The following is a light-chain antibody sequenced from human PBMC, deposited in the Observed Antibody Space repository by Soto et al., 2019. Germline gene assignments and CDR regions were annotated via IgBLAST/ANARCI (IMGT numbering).Light chain of an antibody. V-gene: IGKV1-6*01. J-gene: IGKJ2*01. CDR3: LQDYDFPYT. CDR2: APS. CDR1: HNIRDD. Sequence: IQMTQSPTSLSASVGDRVTITCRASHNIRDDLGWYQQKPGKDPKLLIYAPSNLQSGVPSRFSGSGSGTDFTLIISSLEPEDFATYYCLQDYDFPYTFGQGTKVDIK.